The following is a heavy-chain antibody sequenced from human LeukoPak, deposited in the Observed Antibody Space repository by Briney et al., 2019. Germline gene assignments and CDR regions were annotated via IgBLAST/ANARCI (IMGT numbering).Heavy chain of an antibody. D-gene: IGHD2-15*01. CDR3: ARGGILGYCSGGSCHDAFDI. V-gene: IGHV4-4*02. CDR2: IYHSGST. J-gene: IGHJ3*02. CDR1: GGSISSSNW. Sequence: SETLSLTCAVSGGSISSSNWWSWVRQPPGRGLEWIGEIYHSGSTNYNPSLKSRVTISVDKSKNQFSLKLSSVTAADTAVYYCARGGILGYCSGGSCHDAFDIWGQGTMVTVSS.